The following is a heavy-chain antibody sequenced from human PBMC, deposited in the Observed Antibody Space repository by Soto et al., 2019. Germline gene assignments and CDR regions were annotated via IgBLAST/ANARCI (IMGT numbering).Heavy chain of an antibody. Sequence: GGSLRLSCAASGFTFSSYAMHWVRQAPGKGLEWVAVISYDGSNKYYADSVKGRFTISRDNSKNTLYLQMNSLRAEDTAVYYCAREAPDIVVVVAPSSGYFDYWGQGTLVTVSS. V-gene: IGHV3-30-3*01. CDR3: AREAPDIVVVVAPSSGYFDY. D-gene: IGHD2-15*01. CDR1: GFTFSSYA. J-gene: IGHJ4*02. CDR2: ISYDGSNK.